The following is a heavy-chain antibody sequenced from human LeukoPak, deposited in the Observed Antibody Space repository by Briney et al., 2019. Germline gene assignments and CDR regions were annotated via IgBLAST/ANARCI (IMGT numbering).Heavy chain of an antibody. Sequence: PGGSLRLSCGASGFPFSSYAMNWVRQAPGKGLEWVSVIYSGGSTYYADSVKGRFTISRDNSKNTLYLQMNSLRAEDTAGYYCARSLKRVLYAFDIWGQGTMVTVSS. V-gene: IGHV3-53*01. CDR1: GFPFSSYA. J-gene: IGHJ3*02. CDR2: IYSGGST. CDR3: ARSLKRVLYAFDI. D-gene: IGHD2-8*01.